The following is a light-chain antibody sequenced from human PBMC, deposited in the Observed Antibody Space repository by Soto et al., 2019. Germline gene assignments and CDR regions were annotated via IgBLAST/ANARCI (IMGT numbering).Light chain of an antibody. CDR2: WAS. CDR3: QQYYSAPLT. CDR1: QSVVYSSNNRNY. V-gene: IGKV4-1*01. J-gene: IGKJ4*01. Sequence: DIVMTQSPDSLAVSLGERATINCKSSQSVVYSSNNRNYLAWYQQRLGQPPKLIFYWASTRESGVPDRFSGSGSGTDFTLTISSLQAEDVAVYYCQQYYSAPLTFGGGTKVDIK.